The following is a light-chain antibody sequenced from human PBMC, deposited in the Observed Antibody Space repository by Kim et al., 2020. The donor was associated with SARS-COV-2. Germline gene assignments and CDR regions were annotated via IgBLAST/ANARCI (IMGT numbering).Light chain of an antibody. CDR2: EVS. Sequence: GQSVTIYCTGTSRDVGSYNRVSWYQQPPGTAPKLIIYEVSNRPSGVPDRFSGSKSGNTASLTISGLQAEDETDYYCSSYTSSASYVFGTGTKVTVL. CDR3: SSYTSSASYV. CDR1: SRDVGSYNR. V-gene: IGLV2-18*02. J-gene: IGLJ1*01.